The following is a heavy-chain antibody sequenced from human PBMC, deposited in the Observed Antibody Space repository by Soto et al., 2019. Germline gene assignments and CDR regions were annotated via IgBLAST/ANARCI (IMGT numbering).Heavy chain of an antibody. V-gene: IGHV5-51*01. CDR1: GYSFTSYW. CDR3: ASRYLGYCSGGSCPDAFDI. Sequence: GESLKISCKGSGYSFTSYWIGWVRQMPGKGLEWMGIIYPGDSDTRYSPSFQGQVTISADKSISTAYLQWGSLKASDTAMYYCASRYLGYCSGGSCPDAFDIWGQGTMVTVSS. CDR2: IYPGDSDT. D-gene: IGHD2-15*01. J-gene: IGHJ3*02.